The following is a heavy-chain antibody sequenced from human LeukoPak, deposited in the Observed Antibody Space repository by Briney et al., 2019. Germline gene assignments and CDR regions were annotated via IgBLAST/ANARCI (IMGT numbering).Heavy chain of an antibody. V-gene: IGHV4-30-2*01. CDR2: IYHSGST. J-gene: IGHJ6*03. Sequence: SETLSLTCTVSGGSISSGGYYWSWIRQPPGKGLEWIGYIYHSGSTYYNPSLKSRVTISVDRSKNQFSLKLSSVTAADTAVYYCARVRIGGATYYYYYMDVWGKGTTVTVSS. D-gene: IGHD1-26*01. CDR3: ARVRIGGATYYYYYMDV. CDR1: GGSISSGGYY.